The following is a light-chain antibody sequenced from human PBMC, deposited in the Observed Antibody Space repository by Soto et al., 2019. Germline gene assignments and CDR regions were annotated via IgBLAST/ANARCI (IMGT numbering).Light chain of an antibody. CDR2: GAS. CDR3: QQYNNWPLR. CDR1: QSVSSN. Sequence: EIVMTQSPATLSVSPGERATLSCRASQSVSSNLAWYQQKPGQAPRLLIYGASTRATGIPARFSGSGSGTEFTLTISSLQSEDFAVYYCQQYNNWPLRFGGGTTVEIK. V-gene: IGKV3-15*01. J-gene: IGKJ4*01.